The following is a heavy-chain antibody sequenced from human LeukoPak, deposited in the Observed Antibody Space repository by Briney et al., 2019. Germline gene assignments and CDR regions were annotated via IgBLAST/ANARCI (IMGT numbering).Heavy chain of an antibody. Sequence: PGGSLRLSCAASGFTFSNYNMIWVRQAPGEGLECISYITSSSTIHYADSVKGRFTISRDNAKKSLYLQMNSLRADDTAVYYCARVWDGYSGEDYWGQGTLVTVSS. D-gene: IGHD5-18*01. CDR2: ITSSSTI. CDR3: ARVWDGYSGEDY. J-gene: IGHJ4*02. CDR1: GFTFSNYN. V-gene: IGHV3-48*01.